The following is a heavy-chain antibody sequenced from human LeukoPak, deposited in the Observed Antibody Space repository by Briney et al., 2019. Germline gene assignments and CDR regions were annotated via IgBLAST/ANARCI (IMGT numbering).Heavy chain of an antibody. CDR3: TTDIVATQADY. CDR1: GFTFSSYA. CDR2: ISGSGGST. Sequence: GGSLRLSCAASGFTFSSYAMSWVRQAPGKGLEWVSAISGSGGSTYYADSVKGRFTISRDNSKNTLYLQMNSLKTEDTAVYYCTTDIVATQADYWGQGTLVTVSS. J-gene: IGHJ4*02. D-gene: IGHD5-12*01. V-gene: IGHV3-23*01.